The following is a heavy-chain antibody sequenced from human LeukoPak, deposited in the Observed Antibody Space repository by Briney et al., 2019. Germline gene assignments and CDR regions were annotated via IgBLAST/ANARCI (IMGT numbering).Heavy chain of an antibody. CDR1: GYNFIAYY. CDR3: ARGPPNWGMVGY. Sequence: ASVKVSCKTSGYNFIAYYIHWVRQAPGQGLEWMGRINPSSGGTNYAQKFQGRVTMTRDTSISTAYMELSSLTFEDTAVYYCARGPPNWGMVGYWGQGTLVAVSS. CDR2: INPSSGGT. J-gene: IGHJ4*02. V-gene: IGHV1-2*06. D-gene: IGHD7-27*01.